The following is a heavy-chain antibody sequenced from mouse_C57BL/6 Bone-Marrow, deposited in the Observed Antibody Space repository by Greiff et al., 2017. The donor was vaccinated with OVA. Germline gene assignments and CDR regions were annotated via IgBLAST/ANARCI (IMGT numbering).Heavy chain of an antibody. Sequence: DVHLVESGGGLVKPGGSLKLSCAASGFTFSDYGMHWVRQAPEKGLEWVAYISSGSSTIYYADTVKGRFTISRDNAKNTLFLQMTSLRSEDTAMYYCARDGYYDYFDYWGQGTTLTVSS. V-gene: IGHV5-17*01. CDR1: GFTFSDYG. J-gene: IGHJ2*01. CDR2: ISSGSSTI. CDR3: ARDGYYDYFDY. D-gene: IGHD2-3*01.